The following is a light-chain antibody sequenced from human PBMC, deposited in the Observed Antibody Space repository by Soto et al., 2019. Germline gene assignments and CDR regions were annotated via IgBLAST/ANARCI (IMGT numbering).Light chain of an antibody. CDR3: QQDYSTLAT. Sequence: DIQISQSQSSLSASVGHRVAITCRAAESISRHLNWYQQKPGRAPDLLIYAASTLQNGVPSRFTGSGSGTEFTLTITGLQLEDFATYYCQQDYSTLATFGQGTLLEV. CDR1: ESISRH. CDR2: AAS. J-gene: IGKJ5*01. V-gene: IGKV1-39*01.